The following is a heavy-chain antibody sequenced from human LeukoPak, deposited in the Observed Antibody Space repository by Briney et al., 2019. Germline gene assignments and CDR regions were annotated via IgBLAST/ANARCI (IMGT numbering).Heavy chain of an antibody. CDR1: GGSISSSSYY. CDR3: ARSLGARSQFDY. Sequence: PSETLSLTCTVSGGSISSSSYYWGWIRQPPGKGLEWIGSIYYSGSTYYNPSLKSRVTISVDTSKNQFSLKLSSVTAADTAVYYCARSLGARSQFDYWGQGTLVTVSS. J-gene: IGHJ4*02. V-gene: IGHV4-39*07. CDR2: IYYSGST. D-gene: IGHD1-26*01.